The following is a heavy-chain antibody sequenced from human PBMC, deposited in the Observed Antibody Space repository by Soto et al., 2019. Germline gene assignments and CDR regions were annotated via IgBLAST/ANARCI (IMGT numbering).Heavy chain of an antibody. CDR1: GGTFSGYA. J-gene: IGHJ4*02. D-gene: IGHD6-19*01. CDR2: IIPTFGSP. CDR3: ATVPSDSTGWYVDN. Sequence: QMQLVQSGAEVKKAGSSVNVSCKASGGTFSGYALTWVRQAPGHGLEWLGLIIPTFGSPTYAQRVRGRITMTADKSSITAYMDLSAMRVEDTAVYYCATVPSDSTGWYVDNWCQGTLVTVSS. V-gene: IGHV1-69*06.